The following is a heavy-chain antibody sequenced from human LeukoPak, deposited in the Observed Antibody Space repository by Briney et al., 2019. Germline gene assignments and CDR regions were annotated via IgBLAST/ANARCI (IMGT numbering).Heavy chain of an antibody. D-gene: IGHD6-13*01. CDR3: AKAFREYGSSTYSSFDI. Sequence: GGSLRLSCAASGFTFSSYWMHWVRPVPEKGLVWVSRINSDGSSTIYADSVKGRFTISRDNAKNTLYLQMNSLSTEDTAIYYCAKAFREYGSSTYSSFDIWGQGTMVTVSS. V-gene: IGHV3-74*01. J-gene: IGHJ3*02. CDR2: INSDGSST. CDR1: GFTFSSYW.